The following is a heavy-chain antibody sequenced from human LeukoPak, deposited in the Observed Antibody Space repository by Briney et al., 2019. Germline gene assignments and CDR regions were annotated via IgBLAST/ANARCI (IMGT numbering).Heavy chain of an antibody. CDR3: ARGRGYSYGYLDY. Sequence: GGTLRLSCAASGFTLSSYGMHWVCKAPGKGMVRVAFIRYDGSNQYYADSVKGRFTISRHNSNNTLYLQMNSLRVDDTAVYYCARGRGYSYGYLDYWGQGTLVIVSS. CDR2: IRYDGSNQ. CDR1: GFTLSSYG. D-gene: IGHD5-18*01. V-gene: IGHV3-30*02. J-gene: IGHJ4*02.